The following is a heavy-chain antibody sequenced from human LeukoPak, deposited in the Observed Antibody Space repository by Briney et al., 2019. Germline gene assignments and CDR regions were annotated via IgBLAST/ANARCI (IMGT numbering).Heavy chain of an antibody. Sequence: ASVKVSCKASGYTFTIYAMHWVRQAPGQRLEWMGWMNAGNGNTKYSQKFQGRVTISRDTSASTAYMELSSLTSEDTAVYYCARDATYCSGGTCSYYGLDVWGQGTLVTVSS. V-gene: IGHV1-3*01. CDR1: GYTFTIYA. CDR3: ARDATYCSGGTCSYYGLDV. D-gene: IGHD2-15*01. CDR2: MNAGNGNT. J-gene: IGHJ6*02.